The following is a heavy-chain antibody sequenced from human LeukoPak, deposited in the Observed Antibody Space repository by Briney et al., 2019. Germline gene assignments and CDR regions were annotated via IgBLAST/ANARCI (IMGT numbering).Heavy chain of an antibody. D-gene: IGHD6-6*01. J-gene: IGHJ4*02. CDR3: ARDPSSLRDSYDY. Sequence: GGSLRLSCAASGFTFSSYSMNWVRQAPGKGLEWVSSISSSSSYIYYADSVKGRFTISRDNAKKSLYLQMNSLRAEDTAVYYCARDPSSLRDSYDYWGQGTLVTVSS. CDR2: ISSSSSYI. CDR1: GFTFSSYS. V-gene: IGHV3-21*01.